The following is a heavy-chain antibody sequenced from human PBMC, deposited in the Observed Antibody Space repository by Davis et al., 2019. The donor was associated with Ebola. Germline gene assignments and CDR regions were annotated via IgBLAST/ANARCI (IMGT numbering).Heavy chain of an antibody. V-gene: IGHV4-39*07. CDR1: GGSISSYY. D-gene: IGHD3-22*01. J-gene: IGHJ6*04. CDR2: IYYSGIT. Sequence: SETLSLTCTVSGGSISSYYWSWIRQPPRKGLEWIGSIYYSGITYYNPSLKSRVTISVDTSKNQFSLKLSSVTAADTAVYYCARGDSSDGMDVWGKGTTVTVSS. CDR3: ARGDSSDGMDV.